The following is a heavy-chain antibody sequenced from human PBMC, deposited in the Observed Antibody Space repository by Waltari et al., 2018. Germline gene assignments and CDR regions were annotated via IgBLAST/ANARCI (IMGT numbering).Heavy chain of an antibody. V-gene: IGHV3-30*04. CDR2: ISYNGRNI. CDR3: ARDYCDRTNCHGMDV. CDR1: EFTFSSYA. J-gene: IGHJ6*02. D-gene: IGHD3-22*01. Sequence: QVQLVESGGGVVQPGRSLRLSCDASEFTFSSYAMHWFRQAPGKGLEWVAVISYNGRNIYYVDSVKGRFTISRDNSKKTLYMQMNSLRAEDTAVYYCARDYCDRTNCHGMDVWGQGTTVTVSS.